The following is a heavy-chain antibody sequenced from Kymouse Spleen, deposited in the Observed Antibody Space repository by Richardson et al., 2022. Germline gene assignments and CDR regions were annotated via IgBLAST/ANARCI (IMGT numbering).Heavy chain of an antibody. CDR3: AKGGYYGSGSVQH. D-gene: IGHD3-10*01. Sequence: QVQLVESGGGVVQPGRSLRLSCAASGFTFSSYGMHWVRQAPGKGLEWVAVISYDGSNKYYADSVKGRFTISRDNSKNTLYLQMNSLRAEDTAVYYCAKGGYYGSGSVQHWGQGTLVTVSS. V-gene: IGHV3-30*18. CDR1: GFTFSSYG. J-gene: IGHJ1*01. CDR2: ISYDGSNK.